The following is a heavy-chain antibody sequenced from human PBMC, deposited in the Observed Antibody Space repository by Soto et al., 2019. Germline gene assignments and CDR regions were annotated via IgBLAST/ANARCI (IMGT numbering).Heavy chain of an antibody. CDR1: GGSFSGYY. V-gene: IGHV4-34*01. CDR2: INHSGST. D-gene: IGHD3-10*01. CDR3: ARRRNYYGSGSPLDY. J-gene: IGHJ4*02. Sequence: QVQLQQWGAGLLKPSETLSLTCAVYGGSFSGYYWSWIRQPPGKGLEWIGEINHSGSTNYNPSLKSRVTISVDTSKNQFSLKLSSVTAADTAVYYCARRRNYYGSGSPLDYWGQGTLVTVSS.